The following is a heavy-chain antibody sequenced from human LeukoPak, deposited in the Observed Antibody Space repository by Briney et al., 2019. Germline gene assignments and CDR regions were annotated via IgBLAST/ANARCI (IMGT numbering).Heavy chain of an antibody. Sequence: SQTLSLTCTVYGGSISSGSYYWSWIRQPAGKGLEWIGRIYTSGSTNYNPSLKSRVTISVDTSKNQFSLKLSSVTAADTAVYYCARGTTATRGWFDPWGQGTLVTVSS. CDR3: ARGTTATRGWFDP. CDR2: IYTSGST. D-gene: IGHD1-1*01. V-gene: IGHV4-61*02. J-gene: IGHJ5*02. CDR1: GGSISSGSYY.